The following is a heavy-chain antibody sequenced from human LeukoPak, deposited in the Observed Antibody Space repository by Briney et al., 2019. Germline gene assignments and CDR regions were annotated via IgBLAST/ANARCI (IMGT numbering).Heavy chain of an antibody. D-gene: IGHD5-12*01. V-gene: IGHV3-7*03. CDR3: ARNIGYEALDM. CDR2: INQDGSTK. CDR1: GFTLNRYW. Sequence: PGGSLRLSCAASGFTLNRYWINWVRQAPGKGLEWVAEINQDGSTKNYVESVKGRFTISRDSAKKSLHLQMNSLRADDTAVYYCARNIGYEALDMWGQGTMVTV. J-gene: IGHJ3*02.